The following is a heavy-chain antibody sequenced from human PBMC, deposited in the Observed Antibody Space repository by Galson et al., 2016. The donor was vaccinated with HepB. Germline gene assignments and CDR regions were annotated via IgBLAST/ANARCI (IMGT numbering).Heavy chain of an antibody. Sequence: SVKVSCKAPGGTFTTFAISWLRQAPGQSLEWMGGIIPMFDVANSTQRFQGRLTITADKSTTTAYMELSSLTSEDTAIYYCATWPQYQLLAHFDFWGQGTLVTVSS. CDR1: GGTFTTFA. D-gene: IGHD4-11*01. V-gene: IGHV1-69*10. CDR3: ATWPQYQLLAHFDF. CDR2: IIPMFDVA. J-gene: IGHJ4*02.